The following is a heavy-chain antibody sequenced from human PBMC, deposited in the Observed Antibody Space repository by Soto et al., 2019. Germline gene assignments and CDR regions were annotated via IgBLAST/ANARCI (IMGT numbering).Heavy chain of an antibody. CDR3: ASSECSGGSCYWENYYYGMDV. CDR2: IYTSGST. D-gene: IGHD2-15*01. J-gene: IGHJ6*02. CDR1: GGSISSYY. V-gene: IGHV4-4*07. Sequence: SETLSLTCTVSGGSISSYYWSWIRQPAGKGLEWIGRIYTSGSTNYNPSLKSRVTMSVDTSKNQFSLKLSSVTAADTAVYYCASSECSGGSCYWENYYYGMDVWGQGTTVTVSS.